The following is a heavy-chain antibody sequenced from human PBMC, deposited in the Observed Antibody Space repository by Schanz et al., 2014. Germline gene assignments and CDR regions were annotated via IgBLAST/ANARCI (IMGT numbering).Heavy chain of an antibody. D-gene: IGHD5-12*01. Sequence: QVQLVESGGGVVQPGRSLRLSCAASGFTFSSYAVHWVRQAPDKGLVWVAVTSSDGSLKYYADSVKGRFTISRDNSRDRVYLQMNSLRGEDTVVYYCARGGRGGYPGRAFDIGGQGTMVTASS. CDR3: ARGGRGGYPGRAFDI. V-gene: IGHV3-30*04. J-gene: IGHJ3*02. CDR2: TSSDGSLK. CDR1: GFTFSSYA.